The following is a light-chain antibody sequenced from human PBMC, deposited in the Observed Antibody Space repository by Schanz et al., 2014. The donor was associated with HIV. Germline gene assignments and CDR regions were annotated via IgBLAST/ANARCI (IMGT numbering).Light chain of an antibody. Sequence: AIQLTQSPSSLSASVGDRVTITCRASQGIGNDLGWYQQKPGKAPKLLIYAGSRLQSGVPSRFSSSGSGTDFTLTISSLQPEDFATYYCLQDYNYRWTFGQGTKVEIK. CDR1: QGIGND. CDR2: AGS. CDR3: LQDYNYRWT. J-gene: IGKJ1*01. V-gene: IGKV1-6*01.